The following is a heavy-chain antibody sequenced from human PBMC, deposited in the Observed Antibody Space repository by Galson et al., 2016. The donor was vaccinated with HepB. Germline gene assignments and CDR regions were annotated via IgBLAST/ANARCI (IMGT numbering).Heavy chain of an antibody. CDR2: IHSGGTT. CDR1: GFIFNSYS. J-gene: IGHJ3*02. V-gene: IGHV3-53*01. D-gene: IGHD3-16*01. CDR3: ASHLGGSSLDPFDI. Sequence: SLRLSCAASGFIFNSYSMNWARQAPGKGLEWVSIIHSGGTTYYADSVKGRFTISRDKSKNTLFLNMISLRAEDTASYYCASHLGGSSLDPFDIWGRGTMVTVSS.